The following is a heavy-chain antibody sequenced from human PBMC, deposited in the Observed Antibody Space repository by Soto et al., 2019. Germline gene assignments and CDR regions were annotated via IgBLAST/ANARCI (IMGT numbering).Heavy chain of an antibody. V-gene: IGHV3-13*01. CDR3: ARGLGSSSSSWFDP. CDR2: IGTAGDT. J-gene: IGHJ5*02. D-gene: IGHD6-6*01. CDR1: GFTFSSYD. Sequence: PGGSLRLSCAASGFTFSSYDMHWVRQATGKGLEWVSAIGTAGDTYYPGSVKGRFTISRENAKNSSYLQMNSLRAGDTAVYYCARGLGSSSSSWFDPWGQGTLVTVSS.